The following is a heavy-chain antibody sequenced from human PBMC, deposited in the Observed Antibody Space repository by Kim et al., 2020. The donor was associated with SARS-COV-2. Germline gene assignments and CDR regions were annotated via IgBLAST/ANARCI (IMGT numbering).Heavy chain of an antibody. D-gene: IGHD3-10*01. CDR3: ARGGAVLLWFGESYYGMDV. Sequence: SETLSLTCAVYGGSFSGYYWSWIRQPPGKGLEWIGEINHSGSTNYNPSLKSRVTISVDTSKNQFSLKLSSVTAADTAVYYCARGGAVLLWFGESYYGMDVWGQGTTVTVSS. J-gene: IGHJ6*02. CDR1: GGSFSGYY. CDR2: INHSGST. V-gene: IGHV4-34*01.